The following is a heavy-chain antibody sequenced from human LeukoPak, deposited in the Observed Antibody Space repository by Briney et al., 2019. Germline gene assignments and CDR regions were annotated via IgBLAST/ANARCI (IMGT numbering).Heavy chain of an antibody. CDR2: ISGSGGST. Sequence: GGSLRLSCAASGFTFSSYAMSWVRQAPGKGLEWVSAISGSGGSTYYANSVKGRFTISRDNSKNTLYLQMNSLRAEDTAVYYCAKEHCSSTSCYYNWFDPWGQGTLVTVSS. V-gene: IGHV3-23*01. CDR1: GFTFSSYA. CDR3: AKEHCSSTSCYYNWFDP. J-gene: IGHJ5*02. D-gene: IGHD2-2*01.